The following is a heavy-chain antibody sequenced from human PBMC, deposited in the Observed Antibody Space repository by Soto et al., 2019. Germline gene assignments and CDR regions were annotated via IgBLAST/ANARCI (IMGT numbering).Heavy chain of an antibody. V-gene: IGHV3-11*06. Sequence: PGGSLRLSCAASGFTFSDYYMSWIRQAPGKGLEWVSYISSTTNYIYYGDSMKGRFTISRDNAKNSLYLEMNSLRAEGTAVYYCARESEDLTSNFDYWGQGTLVTV. CDR3: ARESEDLTSNFDY. CDR2: ISSTTNYI. CDR1: GFTFSDYY. J-gene: IGHJ4*02.